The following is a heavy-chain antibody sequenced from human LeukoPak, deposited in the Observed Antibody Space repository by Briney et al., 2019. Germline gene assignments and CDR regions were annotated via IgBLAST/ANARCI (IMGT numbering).Heavy chain of an antibody. D-gene: IGHD2-2*01. CDR2: IYIGGNT. J-gene: IGHJ4*02. CDR1: GLTVKNDY. Sequence: GGSLRLSCAASGLTVKNDYMIWVRQAPGKGLEWVAVIYIGGNTYYPDSVKGRFTISSDNSNNTLYLQMDSLRVEDTAVYYCARGGGAFCDTKCYRNLDYWGQGTLVTVSS. CDR3: ARGGGAFCDTKCYRNLDY. V-gene: IGHV3-66*01.